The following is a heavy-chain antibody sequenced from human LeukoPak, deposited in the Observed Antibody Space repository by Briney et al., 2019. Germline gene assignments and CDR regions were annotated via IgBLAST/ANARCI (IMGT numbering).Heavy chain of an antibody. CDR2: IYYSGST. Sequence: SETLSLTCTVSGGSISSYYWSWIRQPPGKGLEWIGYIYYSGSTNYNPSLKSRVTISVDTSKNQFSLKLSSVTAADTAVYYCARAPGGWLQFPWRNAFDIWGQGTMVAVSS. D-gene: IGHD5-24*01. CDR3: ARAPGGWLQFPWRNAFDI. J-gene: IGHJ3*02. CDR1: GGSISSYY. V-gene: IGHV4-59*01.